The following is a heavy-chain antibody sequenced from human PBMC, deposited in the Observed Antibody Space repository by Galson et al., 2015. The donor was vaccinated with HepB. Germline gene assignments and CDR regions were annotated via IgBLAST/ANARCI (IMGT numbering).Heavy chain of an antibody. CDR3: ARDGSNYCTNGVCYKGPYYYYGMDV. J-gene: IGHJ6*02. D-gene: IGHD2-8*01. V-gene: IGHV6-1*01. Sequence: CAISGDSVSSNSAAWNWIRQSPSRGLEWLGRTYYRSKWYNDYAVSVKSRITINPDTSKNQFSLQLNSVTPEDTAVYYCARDGSNYCTNGVCYKGPYYYYGMDVWGQGTTVTVSS. CDR2: TYYRSKWYN. CDR1: GDSVSSNSAA.